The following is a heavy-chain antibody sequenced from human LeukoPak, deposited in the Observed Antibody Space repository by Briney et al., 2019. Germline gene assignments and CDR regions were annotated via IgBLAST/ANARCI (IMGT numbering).Heavy chain of an antibody. CDR2: INPNSGGT. D-gene: IGHD3-10*01. J-gene: IGHJ5*02. CDR3: ASLELWFGELLSPS. Sequence: ASVKVSRKASGYTFTGYYMHWVRQAPGQGLEWMGWINPNSGGTNYAQKFQGRVTMTRDTSISTAYMELSRLRSDDTAVYYCASLELWFGELLSPSWGQGTLVTVSS. V-gene: IGHV1-2*02. CDR1: GYTFTGYY.